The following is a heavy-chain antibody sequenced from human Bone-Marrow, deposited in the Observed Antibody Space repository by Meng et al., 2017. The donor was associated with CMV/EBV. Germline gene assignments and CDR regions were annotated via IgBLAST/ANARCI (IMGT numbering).Heavy chain of an antibody. D-gene: IGHD2-2*01. CDR2: IYYSGST. Sequence: GSLRLSCTVSGYSISSSYYWGWIRQPPGKGLEWIGSIYYSGSTYYNPFLKSRVTISVDTSKNQFSLKLSSVTAADTAVYYCARHGGGTYVVPAATNFDYWGQGTRVTVSS. CDR1: GYSISSSYY. J-gene: IGHJ4*02. V-gene: IGHV4-39*01. CDR3: ARHGGGTYVVPAATNFDY.